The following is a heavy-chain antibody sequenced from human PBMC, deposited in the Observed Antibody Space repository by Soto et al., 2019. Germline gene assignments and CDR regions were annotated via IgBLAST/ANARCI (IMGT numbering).Heavy chain of an antibody. CDR2: ISGSGGGT. Sequence: GGSLRLSCAASGFTFSSYAMSWVRQAPGKGLEWVSAISGSGGGTYYTDSVKGLFTISRDNSKNTLYLQMNSLRAEDTAVYYYAKDPSYGSGGWGQGTMVTVSS. V-gene: IGHV3-23*01. CDR1: GFTFSSYA. CDR3: AKDPSYGSGG. J-gene: IGHJ3*01. D-gene: IGHD3-16*01.